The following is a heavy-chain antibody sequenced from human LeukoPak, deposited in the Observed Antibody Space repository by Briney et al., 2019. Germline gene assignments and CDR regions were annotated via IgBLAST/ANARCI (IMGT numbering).Heavy chain of an antibody. D-gene: IGHD6-13*01. Sequence: SETLSLTCTVSGGSISSSSYYWGWIRQPPGKGLEWIGSIYYSGSTYYNPSLKSRVTISVDTSKNQFSLKLSSVTAADTAVYYCARPGRIAAAGTLDAFDIWGQGTMVTVSS. V-gene: IGHV4-39*01. J-gene: IGHJ3*02. CDR3: ARPGRIAAAGTLDAFDI. CDR2: IYYSGST. CDR1: GGSISSSSYY.